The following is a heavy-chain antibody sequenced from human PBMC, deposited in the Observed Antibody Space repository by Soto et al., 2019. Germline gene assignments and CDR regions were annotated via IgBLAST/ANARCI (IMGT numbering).Heavy chain of an antibody. J-gene: IGHJ3*02. CDR3: ARDRSGYSGYDVAFDI. CDR2: ISSSSSYT. V-gene: IGHV3-11*05. D-gene: IGHD5-12*01. Sequence: QVQLVESGGGLVKPGGSLRLSCAASGFTFSDYYMSWIRQAPGKGLEWVSYISSSSSYTNYADSVKGRFTISRDNAKNSLYLQMNSLRAEDTAVYYCARDRSGYSGYDVAFDIWAKGQWSPSLQ. CDR1: GFTFSDYY.